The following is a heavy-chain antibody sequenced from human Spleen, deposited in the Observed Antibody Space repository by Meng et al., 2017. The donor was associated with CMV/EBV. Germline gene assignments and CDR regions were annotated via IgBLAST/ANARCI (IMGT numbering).Heavy chain of an antibody. CDR1: VWPFGVYY. D-gene: IGHD5-24*01. Sequence: LQHFVDVLFNPADALSPTFSVYVWPFGVYYWLWLRQPPGKGLRWIGEIKHRGSTNYNPSLKSRATISVDTSKNQFSLKLSSVTAADTAVYYCARVVEMATPYFDYWGQGTLVTVSS. CDR3: ARVVEMATPYFDY. V-gene: IGHV4-34*01. J-gene: IGHJ4*02. CDR2: IKHRGST.